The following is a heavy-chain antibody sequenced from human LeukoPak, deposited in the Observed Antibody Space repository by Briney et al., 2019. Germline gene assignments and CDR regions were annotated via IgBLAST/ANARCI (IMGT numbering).Heavy chain of an antibody. D-gene: IGHD7-27*01. CDR1: GFTFSSYS. V-gene: IGHV3-21*04. J-gene: IGHJ3*02. CDR2: ITSSNNYI. Sequence: GGSLRLSCAASGFTFSSYSMNWVRQAPGKGLEWVSSITSSNNYIYYGGSVKGRFTISRDNAKSSLYLQMNSLRAEDTALYYCARDPGSDAFDIWGQGTMVTVSS. CDR3: ARDPGSDAFDI.